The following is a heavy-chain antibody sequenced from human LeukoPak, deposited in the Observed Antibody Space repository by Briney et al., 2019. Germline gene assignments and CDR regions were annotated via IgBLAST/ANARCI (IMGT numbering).Heavy chain of an antibody. D-gene: IGHD3-22*01. CDR3: ARASSYSSGYYFDY. J-gene: IGHJ4*02. CDR2: IYYSGST. Sequence: SETLSLPCTVSGGSISSYYWSWIRQPPGKGLGWIGYIYYSGSTNYNPSLKSRVTISVDTSKNQFSLKLSSVTAADTAVYYCARASSYSSGYYFDYWGQGTLVTVSS. CDR1: GGSISSYY. V-gene: IGHV4-59*01.